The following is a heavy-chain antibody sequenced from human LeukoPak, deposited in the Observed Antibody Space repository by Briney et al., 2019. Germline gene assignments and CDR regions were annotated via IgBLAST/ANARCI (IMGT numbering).Heavy chain of an antibody. D-gene: IGHD2-15*01. J-gene: IGHJ4*02. CDR3: ARDTTRYCSGGSCPHFDY. CDR1: EFTFSRYS. V-gene: IGHV3-48*04. CDR2: ISSSSSTT. Sequence: PGGSLRLSCAASEFTFSRYSMNWVRQAPGKGLEWVSYISSSSSTTYYADSVKGRFTVSRDNAKNSLYLQMNSLRAEDTAVYYCARDTTRYCSGGSCPHFDYWGQGTLVTVSS.